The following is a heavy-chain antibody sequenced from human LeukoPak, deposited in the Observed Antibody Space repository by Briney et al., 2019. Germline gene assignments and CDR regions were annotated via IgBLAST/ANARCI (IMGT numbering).Heavy chain of an antibody. J-gene: IGHJ1*01. CDR1: GYTFTGYY. Sequence: ASVKVSCKASGYTFTGYYMHWVRQAPGQGLEWMGWINPNSGGTNYAQKFQGRVTMTRDTSISTAYMELSRLRSDDTAVYYCAREGEDYIWGSYHYFQHWGQGTLVTVSS. V-gene: IGHV1-2*02. D-gene: IGHD3-16*02. CDR3: AREGEDYIWGSYHYFQH. CDR2: INPNSGGT.